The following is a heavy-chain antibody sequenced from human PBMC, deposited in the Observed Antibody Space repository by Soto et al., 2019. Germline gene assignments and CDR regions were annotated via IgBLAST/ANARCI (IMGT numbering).Heavy chain of an antibody. D-gene: IGHD3-10*01. Sequence: DVHLVESGGGLVRPGGSLRLSCRTSGFTFSKAWMRRVRQAPGKGLEWVGRIRSNADGGTVEYAAPFKDRFIISRDDSTDTLYLQMNSLDREDTGVYYCTAAVVRVVVMSGMYVWGHGTAVTVS. V-gene: IGHV3-15*01. J-gene: IGHJ6*02. CDR1: GFTFSKAW. CDR3: TAAVVRVVVMSGMYV. CDR2: IRSNADGGTV.